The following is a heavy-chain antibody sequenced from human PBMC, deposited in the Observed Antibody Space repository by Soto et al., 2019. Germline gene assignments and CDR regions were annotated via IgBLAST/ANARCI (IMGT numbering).Heavy chain of an antibody. J-gene: IGHJ3*02. V-gene: IGHV1-18*04. CDR3: ARGVLELNAFDI. Sequence: ASVKVSCKASGYTFTGYYMHWVRQAPGQGLEWMGWINANNGDTNYAQKLQGRVTMTTDTSTSTAYMELRSLRSDDTAVYYCARGVLELNAFDIWGQGTMVTVSS. D-gene: IGHD1-7*01. CDR1: GYTFTGYY. CDR2: INANNGDT.